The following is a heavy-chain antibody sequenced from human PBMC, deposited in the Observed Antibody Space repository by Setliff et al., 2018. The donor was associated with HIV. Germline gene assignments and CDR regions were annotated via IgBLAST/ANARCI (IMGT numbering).Heavy chain of an antibody. CDR3: ARDPPGSGFHLDY. V-gene: IGHV3-23*01. CDR1: GFTFSSYA. CDR2: ITNSARST. J-gene: IGHJ4*02. Sequence: SLRLSCAASGFTFSSYAMSWVRQAPGKGLEWVLTITNSARSTHYADSVKGRFTISRDDSRKTLFLQMNGLRVEDTAVYYCARDPPGSGFHLDYWGQGTPVTVSS. D-gene: IGHD5-12*01.